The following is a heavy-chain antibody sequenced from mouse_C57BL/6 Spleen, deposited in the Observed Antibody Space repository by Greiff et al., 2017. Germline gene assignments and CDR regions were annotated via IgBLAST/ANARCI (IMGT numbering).Heavy chain of an antibody. V-gene: IGHV1-76*01. Sequence: VQLVESGAELVRPGASVKLSCKASGYTFTDYYINWVKQRPGQGLEWIARIYPGSGNTYYNEKFKGKATLTAEKSSSTAYMQLSSLTSEDSAVYFCAREGYDGDYWGQGTTLTVSS. J-gene: IGHJ2*01. D-gene: IGHD2-2*01. CDR2: IYPGSGNT. CDR3: AREGYDGDY. CDR1: GYTFTDYY.